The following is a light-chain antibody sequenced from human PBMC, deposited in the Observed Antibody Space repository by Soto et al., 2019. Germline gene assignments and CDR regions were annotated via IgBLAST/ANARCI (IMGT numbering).Light chain of an antibody. J-gene: IGKJ1*01. V-gene: IGKV3-20*01. Sequence: EILFTQSPGTLSLSPGERATLSCRASQSVSSSYLAWYQQKPGKAPRLLIYGASSRATGIPDRLSGSGSGTDFTLTISRLEPEDFAVYYCQQYGSSQTFGQGTKVEIK. CDR3: QQYGSSQT. CDR2: GAS. CDR1: QSVSSSY.